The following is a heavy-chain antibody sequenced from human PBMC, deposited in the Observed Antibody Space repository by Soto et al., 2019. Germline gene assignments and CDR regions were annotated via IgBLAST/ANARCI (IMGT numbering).Heavy chain of an antibody. CDR2: ISYDGSNK. J-gene: IGHJ4*02. CDR1: GFTFSSYG. Sequence: QVQLVESGGGVVQPGRSLRLSCAASGFTFSSYGMHWVRQAPGKGLEWVAVISYDGSNKYYADSVKGRFTISRDNSKNSLYLQMNSPRAEDTAVYYCAKDLYSSSWSEFDYWGQGTLVTVSS. CDR3: AKDLYSSSWSEFDY. D-gene: IGHD6-13*01. V-gene: IGHV3-30*18.